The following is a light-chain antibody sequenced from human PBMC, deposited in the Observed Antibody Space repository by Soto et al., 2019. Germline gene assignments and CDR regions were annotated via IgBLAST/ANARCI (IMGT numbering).Light chain of an antibody. CDR2: GAS. V-gene: IGKV3-20*01. CDR1: QSVSSSY. CDR3: QQYGSSPGYT. J-gene: IGKJ2*01. Sequence: EIVLTQSPGTLSLSPGERATLSCRASQSVSSSYLAWYQQKPGQAPRLLIYGASSRATGIPDRFSGSGSGTVFTLTISRLETDDYVVYYCQQYGSSPGYTFGQGTKLEIK.